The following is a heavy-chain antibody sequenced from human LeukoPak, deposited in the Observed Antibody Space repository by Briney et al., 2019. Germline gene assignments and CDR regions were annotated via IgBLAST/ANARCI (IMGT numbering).Heavy chain of an antibody. CDR1: GFTFSSYS. D-gene: IGHD2-2*01. Sequence: GGSLRLSCAASGFTFSSYSMNWVRQAPGKGLEWVSSISSSSCYIYYADSVKRRFTISRDNAKNSLYLQMNSLRAEDTAVYYCARADIVVVPAATHYYYYGMDVWGKGTTVTVSS. CDR2: ISSSSCYI. J-gene: IGHJ6*04. CDR3: ARADIVVVPAATHYYYYGMDV. V-gene: IGHV3-21*01.